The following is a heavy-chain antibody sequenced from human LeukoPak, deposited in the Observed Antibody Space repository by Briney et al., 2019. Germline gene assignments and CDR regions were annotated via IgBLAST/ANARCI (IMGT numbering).Heavy chain of an antibody. CDR3: ARRPWGGLDV. CDR1: GGSISSSSYY. CDR2: INSGNT. Sequence: SETLSLTCTVSGGSISSSSYYWNWIRQAPGKGLEWIGYINSGNTNYNPSLKSRVTIYVDSSKNQFSLKLSSLTAADTAVYYCARRPWGGLDVWGQGTTVTVSS. D-gene: IGHD7-27*01. J-gene: IGHJ6*02. V-gene: IGHV4-61*05.